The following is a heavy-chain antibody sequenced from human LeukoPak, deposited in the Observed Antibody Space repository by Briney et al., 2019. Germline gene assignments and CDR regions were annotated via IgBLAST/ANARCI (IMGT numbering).Heavy chain of an antibody. CDR3: ATYYYDSSGYYHFDY. J-gene: IGHJ4*02. Sequence: SETLSLTCTVSGGSISSYYWSWIRQPPGKGLEWIGYISYSGSTNYNPSLKSRVTISVDTSKNQFSLRLSSVTAADTAVYYCATYYYDSSGYYHFDYWGQGTLVTASS. CDR1: GGSISSYY. D-gene: IGHD3-22*01. V-gene: IGHV4-59*01. CDR2: ISYSGST.